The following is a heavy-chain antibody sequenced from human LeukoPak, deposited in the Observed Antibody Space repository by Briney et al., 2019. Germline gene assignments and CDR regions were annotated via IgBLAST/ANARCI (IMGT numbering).Heavy chain of an antibody. CDR2: IYSGGST. Sequence: PGGFLRLSCAASGFTVSSNYMSWVRQAPGKGLEWVSVIYSGGSTYYADSEKGRFTISRHNSKNTLYLQMNSLRAEDTAVYYCARDRMGKDKGKDYYYYGMDVWGQGTTVTVSS. D-gene: IGHD2-15*01. V-gene: IGHV3-53*04. CDR3: ARDRMGKDKGKDYYYYGMDV. CDR1: GFTVSSNY. J-gene: IGHJ6*02.